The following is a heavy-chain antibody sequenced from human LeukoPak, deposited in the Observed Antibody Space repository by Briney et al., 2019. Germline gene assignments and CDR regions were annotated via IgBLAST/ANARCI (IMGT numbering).Heavy chain of an antibody. CDR1: GSGYSISGGFY. Sequence: SETLSLTCTVSGSGYSISGGFYWGWIRQPPGKGLEWIGSIYHTGSTYYNPSLKSRATISVDTSKNQFSLKLKFVTAADTAVDYCAGQFDSSGSFFYWGQGTLVTVSS. CDR3: AGQFDSSGSFFY. J-gene: IGHJ4*02. CDR2: IYHTGST. V-gene: IGHV4-38-2*02. D-gene: IGHD3-22*01.